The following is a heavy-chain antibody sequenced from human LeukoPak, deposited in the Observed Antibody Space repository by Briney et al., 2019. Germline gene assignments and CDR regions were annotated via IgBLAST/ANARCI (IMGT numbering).Heavy chain of an antibody. CDR3: AKDLSSSSWYVGNFVY. CDR1: GFTFSSYG. D-gene: IGHD6-13*01. V-gene: IGHV3-30*18. Sequence: GGSLRLSCAASGFTFSSYGMHWVRQAPGKGLEWVAVISYDGSNKYYADSVKGRFTISRDNSKNTLYLQMNSLRAEDTAVYYCAKDLSSSSWYVGNFVYWGQGTLVTVSS. CDR2: ISYDGSNK. J-gene: IGHJ4*02.